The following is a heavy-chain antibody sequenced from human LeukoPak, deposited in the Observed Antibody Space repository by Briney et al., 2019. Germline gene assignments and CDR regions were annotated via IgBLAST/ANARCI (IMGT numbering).Heavy chain of an antibody. CDR3: AREVVVVPAAITAVRGNWFDP. D-gene: IGHD2-2*02. CDR1: GGSISSYY. V-gene: IGHV4-4*07. Sequence: PSETLSLTCTVSGGSISSYYWSWIRQPAGKGLEWIGRIYTSGSTNYNPSLKSRVTMSVDTSKNQFSLKLSSVTAADTAVYYCAREVVVVPAAITAVRGNWFDPWGQGTLVTVSS. J-gene: IGHJ5*02. CDR2: IYTSGST.